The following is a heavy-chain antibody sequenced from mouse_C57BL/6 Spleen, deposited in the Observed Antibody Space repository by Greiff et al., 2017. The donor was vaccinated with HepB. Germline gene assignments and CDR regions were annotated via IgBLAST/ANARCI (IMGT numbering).Heavy chain of an antibody. CDR3: AINYGYDGGFAY. CDR1: GFTFSDYG. CDR2: ISSGSSTI. V-gene: IGHV5-17*01. D-gene: IGHD2-2*01. J-gene: IGHJ3*01. Sequence: EVMLVESGGGLVKPGGSLKLSCAASGFTFSDYGMHWVRQAPEKGLEWVAYISSGSSTIYYADTVKGRFTISRDNAKNTLFLQMTSLRSEDTAMYYCAINYGYDGGFAYWGQGTLVTVSA.